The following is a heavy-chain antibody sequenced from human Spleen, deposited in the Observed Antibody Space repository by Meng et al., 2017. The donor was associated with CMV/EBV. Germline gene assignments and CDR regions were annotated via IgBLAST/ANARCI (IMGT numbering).Heavy chain of an antibody. J-gene: IGHJ6*02. CDR2: ISSSSSYI. CDR3: ARAPTYYYGSGSIYYFYAMDI. CDR1: GFTFSSYS. Sequence: GESLKISCAASGFTFSSYSMNWVRQAPGKGLEWVSSISSSSSYIYYADSVKGRFTISRDNAKNTLYLQMNSLRAEDTGVYYCARAPTYYYGSGSIYYFYAMDIWGQGTTVTVSS. V-gene: IGHV3-21*04. D-gene: IGHD3-10*01.